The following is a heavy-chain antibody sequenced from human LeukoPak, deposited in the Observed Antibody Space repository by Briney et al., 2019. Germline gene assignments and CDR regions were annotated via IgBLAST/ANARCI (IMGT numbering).Heavy chain of an antibody. D-gene: IGHD3-3*01. CDR3: ARGSRITIFGVVIHRDNWFDP. Sequence: ASVKVSCKASGYTFTGSYMPWVRQAPGQGLEWMGWIITNSGGTNYAQKFQGRVTMTRDTSISTAYMELRRLRADDTAVYYCARGSRITIFGVVIHRDNWFDPWGQGTLVTVSS. CDR2: IITNSGGT. V-gene: IGHV1-2*02. CDR1: GYTFTGSY. J-gene: IGHJ5*02.